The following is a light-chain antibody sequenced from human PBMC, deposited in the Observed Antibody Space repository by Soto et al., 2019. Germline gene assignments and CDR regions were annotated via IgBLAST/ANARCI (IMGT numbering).Light chain of an antibody. CDR2: DVT. Sequence: QSALTQPASASGSPGQSITISCTGTSSDVGAYNFVSWYQQHPGKAPKLMIYDVTNRPSGVSSRFSGSKSGNTASLAISGLQAEDEADYYCSSYTTSNTLVFGGGTKLTVL. V-gene: IGLV2-14*03. CDR1: SSDVGAYNF. J-gene: IGLJ2*01. CDR3: SSYTTSNTLV.